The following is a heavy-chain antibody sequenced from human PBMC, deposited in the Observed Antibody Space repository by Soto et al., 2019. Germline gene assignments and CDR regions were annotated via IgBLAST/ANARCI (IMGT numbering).Heavy chain of an antibody. V-gene: IGHV4-30-4*01. CDR1: GGSISNVNYC. J-gene: IGHJ4*02. Sequence: QVQLQESGPGRVKPSQTLSLTCTVSGGSISNVNYCWSWIRQPPDKGLEWIGHIDNGGSTYNNPSLSSRVTISVDTSKYQFSLQLSSVSAADAAVYYCARAPSGDKVDYWGQGTLVTVSS. CDR3: ARAPSGDKVDY. CDR2: IDNGGST. D-gene: IGHD7-27*01.